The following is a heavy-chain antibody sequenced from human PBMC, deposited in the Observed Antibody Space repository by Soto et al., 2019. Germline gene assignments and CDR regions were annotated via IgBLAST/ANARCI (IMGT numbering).Heavy chain of an antibody. D-gene: IGHD3-3*01. J-gene: IGHJ3*02. Sequence: SETLSLTCTVSGGSISSYYWSWIRQPPGKGLEWIGYIYYSGSTNYNPSLKSRVTISVDTSKNQFSLKLSSVTAADTAVYYCARVDYTYYDFWSGYAFDIWGQGTMVTVSS. CDR2: IYYSGST. V-gene: IGHV4-59*01. CDR1: GGSISSYY. CDR3: ARVDYTYYDFWSGYAFDI.